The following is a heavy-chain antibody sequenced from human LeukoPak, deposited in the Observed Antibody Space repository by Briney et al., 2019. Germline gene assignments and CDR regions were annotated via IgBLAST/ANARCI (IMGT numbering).Heavy chain of an antibody. CDR2: IRSKANSYAT. CDR3: TRPYSSGYY. D-gene: IGHD6-19*01. V-gene: IGHV3-73*01. CDR1: GFTFSDSG. J-gene: IGHJ4*02. Sequence: GGSLRLSCAASGFTFSDSGIHWVRQASGKGLEWVGRIRSKANSYATAYAASVKGRFTISRDDSKNTAYLQMNSLKIEDTAVYYCTRPYSSGYYWGQGTLVTVSS.